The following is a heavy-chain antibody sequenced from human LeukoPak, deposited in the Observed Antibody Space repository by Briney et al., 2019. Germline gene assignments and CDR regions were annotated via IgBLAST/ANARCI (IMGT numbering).Heavy chain of an antibody. D-gene: IGHD6-13*01. CDR3: ARGYRRRDKQQPGIYYFDY. CDR2: MNPNSGNT. Sequence: ASVKVSCKASGYTFTSYDINWVRQATGQGLEWMGWMNPNSGNTGYAQKFQGRVTMTRNTSISTAYMELSSLRSEDTAVYYCARGYRRRDKQQPGIYYFDYWGQGTLVTVSS. V-gene: IGHV1-8*01. CDR1: GYTFTSYD. J-gene: IGHJ4*02.